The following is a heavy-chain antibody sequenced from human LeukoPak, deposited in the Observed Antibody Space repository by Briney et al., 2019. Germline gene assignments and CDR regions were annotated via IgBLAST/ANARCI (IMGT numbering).Heavy chain of an antibody. V-gene: IGHV1-8*01. CDR1: GYTFTSYD. D-gene: IGHD3-3*01. CDR2: MNPNSGNT. CDR3: ARFRTGGFLEWLLPRAFDY. Sequence: ASVTVSCKASGYTFTSYDINWVRQATGQGLEWMGWMNPNSGNTGYAQKFQGRVTMTRNTSISTAYMELSSLRSEDTAVYYCARFRTGGFLEWLLPRAFDYWGQGTLVTVSS. J-gene: IGHJ4*02.